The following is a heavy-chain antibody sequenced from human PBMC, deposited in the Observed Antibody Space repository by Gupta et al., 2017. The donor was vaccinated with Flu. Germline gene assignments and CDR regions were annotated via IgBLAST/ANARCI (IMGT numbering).Heavy chain of an antibody. Sequence: VQLVESGGGLVQPGGALILSCAASGFTFSGSYLQWVRQAPGKGLVWVSRINPDGSSTTYADAVKGRFTISRDNAKNTLYLQMNSLGADDTAVYYCATVTTGCWGQGTLVTVSS. V-gene: IGHV3-74*03. CDR2: INPDGSST. J-gene: IGHJ4*02. CDR1: GFTFSGSY. CDR3: ATVTTGC. D-gene: IGHD4-17*01.